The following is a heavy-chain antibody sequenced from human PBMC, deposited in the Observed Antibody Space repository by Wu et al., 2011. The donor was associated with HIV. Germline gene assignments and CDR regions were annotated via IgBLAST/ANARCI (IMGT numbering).Heavy chain of an antibody. Sequence: QVQLVQSGAEVKTPGSSVKVSCKASGGTFSYYAISWARQAPGQGLEWMGRIIPIFGTAYYAQNFQGRVTITADESTSTAYMELSSLRSEDTAVYYCARGSGLGSYFDYWGQGTLLPVSS. CDR3: ARGSGLGSYFDY. D-gene: IGHD3-10*01. V-gene: IGHV1-69*18. J-gene: IGHJ4*02. CDR1: GGTFSYYA. CDR2: IIPIFGTA.